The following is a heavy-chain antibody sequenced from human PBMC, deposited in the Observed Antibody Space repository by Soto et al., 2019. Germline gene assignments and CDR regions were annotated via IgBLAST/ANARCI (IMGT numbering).Heavy chain of an antibody. CDR1: GYAFTTYG. CDR2: ISAHNGNT. V-gene: IGHV1-18*01. Sequence: QVHLVQSGAEVKKPGASVKVSCKGSGYAFTTYGITWVRQAPGQGLEWMGWISAHNGNTNYAQKLQGRVTVTRDTSTITAFMELRTLISADTAVYYCARGRDGDYWGQGALVPVSS. CDR3: ARGRDGDY. J-gene: IGHJ4*02. D-gene: IGHD6-6*01.